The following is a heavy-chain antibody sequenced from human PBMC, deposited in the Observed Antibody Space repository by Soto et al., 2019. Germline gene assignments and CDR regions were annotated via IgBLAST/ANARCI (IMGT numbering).Heavy chain of an antibody. D-gene: IGHD3-22*01. Sequence: SETLSLTCTVSGGSISSGGYYWSWIRQHPGKGLEWIGYIYYSGSTYYNPSLKSRVTISVDTSKNQFSLKLSSVTAADTAVYYCARAKGITMIVNYWGQGTLVTVSS. CDR2: IYYSGST. J-gene: IGHJ4*02. CDR1: GGSISSGGYY. V-gene: IGHV4-31*03. CDR3: ARAKGITMIVNY.